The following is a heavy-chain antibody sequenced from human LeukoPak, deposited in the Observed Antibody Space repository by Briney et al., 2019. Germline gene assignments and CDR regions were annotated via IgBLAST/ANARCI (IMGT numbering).Heavy chain of an antibody. J-gene: IGHJ4*02. CDR3: ARDTHIVVVTAVSSDY. V-gene: IGHV1-2*06. CDR2: INPNSGGT. Sequence: SVKVSCKASGYTFTGYYMHWVRQAPGQGLEWMGRINPNSGGTNYAQKFQGRVTMTRDTSISTAYMELSRLRSDDTAVYYCARDTHIVVVTAVSSDYWGQGTLVTVSS. D-gene: IGHD2-21*02. CDR1: GYTFTGYY.